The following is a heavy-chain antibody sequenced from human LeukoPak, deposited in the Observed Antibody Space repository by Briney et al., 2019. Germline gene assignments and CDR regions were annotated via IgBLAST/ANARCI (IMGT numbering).Heavy chain of an antibody. CDR3: AREGPSSYGSGSLGDALDI. D-gene: IGHD3-10*01. V-gene: IGHV3-21*01. CDR2: ISSSSSYI. Sequence: GGSLRLSCAASGFTFSSYSMNWVRQAPGKGLEGVSSISSSSSYIYYADSVKGRFTISRDNAKHSLYLQMNSLRAEDTAVYYCAREGPSSYGSGSLGDALDIWGQGTMVTVSS. J-gene: IGHJ3*02. CDR1: GFTFSSYS.